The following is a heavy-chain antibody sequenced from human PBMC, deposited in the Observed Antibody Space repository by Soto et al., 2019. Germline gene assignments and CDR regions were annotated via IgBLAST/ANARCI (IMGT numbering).Heavy chain of an antibody. CDR2: ISSSSSYI. J-gene: IGHJ5*02. V-gene: IGHV3-21*01. CDR1: GFTFSSYS. Sequence: PGGSLRLSCAASGFTFSSYSMNWVRQAPGKGLEWVSSISSSSSYIYYADSVKGRFTISRDNAKNSLYLQMNSLRAEDTAVYYCARVIGLRPLGSGWFDPWGQGTLVTVSS. D-gene: IGHD2-15*01. CDR3: ARVIGLRPLGSGWFDP.